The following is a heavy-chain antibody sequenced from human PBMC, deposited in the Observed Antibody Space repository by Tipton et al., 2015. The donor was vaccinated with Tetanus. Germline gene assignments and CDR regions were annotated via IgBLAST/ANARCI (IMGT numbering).Heavy chain of an antibody. Sequence: QSGAEVKKPGASVKVSCKASGYTFSNYGITWVRQAPGQGLEWMGWVSPYNGDTFFAQNVQGRVTMTTDTSMSTAYMELRTLRSDDTAVYYCATFYYGSGSYRGGLRKFDYWGQGTLVTVSS. D-gene: IGHD3-10*01. CDR1: GYTFSNYG. J-gene: IGHJ4*02. V-gene: IGHV1-18*01. CDR2: VSPYNGDT. CDR3: ATFYYGSGSYRGGLRKFDY.